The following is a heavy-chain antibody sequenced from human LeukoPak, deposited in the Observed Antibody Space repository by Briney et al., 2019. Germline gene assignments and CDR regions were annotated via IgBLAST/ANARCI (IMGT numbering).Heavy chain of an antibody. CDR3: AKGFSSGYSSADY. J-gene: IGHJ4*02. CDR2: ISYDGSNK. V-gene: IGHV3-30*18. CDR1: GFTFSSYG. D-gene: IGHD3-22*01. Sequence: GRSLRLSCAASGFTFSSYGMHWVRQAPGKGLEWVAVISYDGSNKYYADSVKGRFTIPRDNSKNTLYLQMNSLRAEDTAVYYCAKGFSSGYSSADYWGQGTLVTVSS.